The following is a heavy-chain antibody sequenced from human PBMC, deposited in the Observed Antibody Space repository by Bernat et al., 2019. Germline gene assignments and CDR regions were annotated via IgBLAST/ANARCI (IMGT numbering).Heavy chain of an antibody. CDR2: ISSSSSYT. CDR1: GFTFSDYY. V-gene: IGHV3-11*05. CDR3: AGGTSTSAPYMDV. J-gene: IGHJ6*03. Sequence: QVQLVESGGDLVKPGGSLRLSCAASGFTFSDYYMSWIRQAPGKGLDWVSYISSSSSYTNYADTVKGRFTISRDNAKNSLYLQMNSLIAEDTAVYYCAGGTSTSAPYMDVWGKGTTVTVSS.